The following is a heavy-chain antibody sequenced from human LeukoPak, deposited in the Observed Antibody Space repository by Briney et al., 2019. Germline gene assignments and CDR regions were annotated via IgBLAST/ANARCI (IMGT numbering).Heavy chain of an antibody. CDR1: GFTFDDYT. V-gene: IGHV3-43*01. CDR3: ARDVKGRWELLGSHDY. Sequence: GGSLRLSCAASGFTFDDYTMHWVRQAPGKGLEWVSLISWDGSSTYYADSVKGRFTISRDNAKNSLYLQMNSLRVEDTAVYYCARDVKGRWELLGSHDYWGQGTLVTASS. D-gene: IGHD1-26*01. CDR2: ISWDGSST. J-gene: IGHJ4*02.